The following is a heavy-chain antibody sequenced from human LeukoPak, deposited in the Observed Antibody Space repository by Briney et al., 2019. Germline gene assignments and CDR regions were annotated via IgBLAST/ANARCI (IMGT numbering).Heavy chain of an antibody. CDR3: ARDCWVGATDSLAFDY. CDR1: GGSISSYY. J-gene: IGHJ4*02. CDR2: IYTSGST. Sequence: SQSLSLTCTVSGGSISSYYCSWIRQPARKGLGWIGRIYTSGSTNYNPSLKSRVTMSVDTSKNQFSLKLSSVTAAHTAVYDCARDCWVGATDSLAFDYWGQGTLVTVSS. V-gene: IGHV4-4*07. D-gene: IGHD1-26*01.